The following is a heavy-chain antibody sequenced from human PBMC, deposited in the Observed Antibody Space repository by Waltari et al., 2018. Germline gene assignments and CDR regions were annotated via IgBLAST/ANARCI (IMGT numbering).Heavy chain of an antibody. D-gene: IGHD5-12*01. Sequence: QVQLQQWGAGLVKPSETLSLTCAFYGGSFTTYYWSWIRQSPGKGLVWVGQIRHGGSAYYNPSLKSRVTMSLDTSKNQLSLKMTSVTAADTAVYYCARHGGYAQDLWGRGTLVTVSS. CDR3: ARHGGYAQDL. V-gene: IGHV4-34*02. CDR1: GGSFTTYY. CDR2: IRHGGSA. J-gene: IGHJ2*01.